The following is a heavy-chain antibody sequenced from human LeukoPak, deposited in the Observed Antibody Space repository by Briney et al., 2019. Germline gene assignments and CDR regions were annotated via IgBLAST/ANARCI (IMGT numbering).Heavy chain of an antibody. Sequence: PSETLSLTCTVSGGSISSSSYYWGWIRQPPGKGLEWIGSIYYSGSTYYNPSLKSRVTTSVDTSKNQFSLKLSSVTAADTAVYYRARFQQYGDYAYHAFDIWGQGTMVTVSS. V-gene: IGHV4-39*01. CDR2: IYYSGST. CDR1: GGSISSSSYY. CDR3: ARFQQYGDYAYHAFDI. J-gene: IGHJ3*02. D-gene: IGHD4-17*01.